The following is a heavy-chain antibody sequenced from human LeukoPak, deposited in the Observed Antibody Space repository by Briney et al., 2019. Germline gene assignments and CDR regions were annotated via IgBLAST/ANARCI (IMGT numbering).Heavy chain of an antibody. CDR3: ANSGLFRDPFDY. Sequence: SETLSLTCAVYGGSFSGYYWSWIRQPPGKGLEWIGEINHSGSTNYNPSLKSRVTISADTSKNQFSLKLNSVTAADTAVYYCANSGLFRDPFDYWGQGTLVTVSS. V-gene: IGHV4-34*01. CDR2: INHSGST. D-gene: IGHD2-21*01. CDR1: GGSFSGYY. J-gene: IGHJ4*02.